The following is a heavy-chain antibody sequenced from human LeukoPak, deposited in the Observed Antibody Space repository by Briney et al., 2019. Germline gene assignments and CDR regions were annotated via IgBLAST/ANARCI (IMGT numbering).Heavy chain of an antibody. Sequence: GRSLRLSCAASGFTFSSYAMHWVRQAPGKGLEWVAVISYDGSNKYYADSVKGRFTISRDNSKNTLYLQMNRLRAEDTAVYYCAREPIVVVPAAISPRGFDYWGQGTLVTVSS. J-gene: IGHJ4*02. CDR3: AREPIVVVPAAISPRGFDY. V-gene: IGHV3-30-3*01. CDR2: ISYDGSNK. CDR1: GFTFSSYA. D-gene: IGHD2-2*02.